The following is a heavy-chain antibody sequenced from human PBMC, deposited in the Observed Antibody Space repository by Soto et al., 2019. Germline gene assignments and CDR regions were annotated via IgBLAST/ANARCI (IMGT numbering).Heavy chain of an antibody. CDR2: IYYSGST. CDR3: AGGHDFNYYMDV. V-gene: IGHV4-59*01. Sequence: PSETLSLTCTVSGGSISSYYWNCIRQPPGKGPEWIGYIYYSGSTNYTPSLKSRATISVDTSKNQFSLKLSSVTAADTAVYYCAGGHDFNYYMDVWGTGTTVTVSS. J-gene: IGHJ6*03. CDR1: GGSISSYY. D-gene: IGHD3-3*01.